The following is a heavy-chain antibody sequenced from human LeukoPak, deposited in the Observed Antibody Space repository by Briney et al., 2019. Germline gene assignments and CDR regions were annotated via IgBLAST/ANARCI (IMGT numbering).Heavy chain of an antibody. Sequence: GGSLRLSCAASGFTFSDYYMSWIRQAPGKGLEWISYISSSGVSIYYTDSVKGRFTISRDIATNSLYLQMHSLRAEDTAVYYCARDGEGYSGNYFFDYWGQGTLVTVSS. D-gene: IGHD1-26*01. J-gene: IGHJ4*02. CDR2: ISSSGVSI. CDR1: GFTFSDYY. CDR3: ARDGEGYSGNYFFDY. V-gene: IGHV3-11*01.